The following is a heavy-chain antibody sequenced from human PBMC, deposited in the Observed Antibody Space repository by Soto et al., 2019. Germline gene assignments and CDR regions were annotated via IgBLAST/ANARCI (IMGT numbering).Heavy chain of an antibody. Sequence: ASVKVSCKASGYTFTSYYMHWVRQAPGQGLEWMGIINPSGGSTSYAQKFQGRVTMTRDTSTSTVYMELSSLRSEDTAVYYCASPARFDWLLYPPPRDYYYYMDVWGKGTTVTVYS. CDR2: INPSGGST. V-gene: IGHV1-46*03. CDR1: GYTFTSYY. CDR3: ASPARFDWLLYPPPRDYYYYMDV. D-gene: IGHD3-9*01. J-gene: IGHJ6*03.